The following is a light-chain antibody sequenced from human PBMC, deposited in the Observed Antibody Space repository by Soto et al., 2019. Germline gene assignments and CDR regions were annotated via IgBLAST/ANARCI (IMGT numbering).Light chain of an antibody. Sequence: QSVLTQPASVSGYPGQSITISCTGRSSDVGGYNYVSWYQQHPGKAPKFMIYEVSRRPSGVSNRFSGSKSGNTASLTISGLQAEDEADYYCCSYAGSSTYVFGTGTKV. CDR3: CSYAGSSTYV. CDR1: SSDVGGYNY. V-gene: IGLV2-23*02. J-gene: IGLJ1*01. CDR2: EVS.